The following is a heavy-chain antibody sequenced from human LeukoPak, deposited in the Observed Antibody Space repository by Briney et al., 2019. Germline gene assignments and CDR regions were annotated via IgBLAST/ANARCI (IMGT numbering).Heavy chain of an antibody. CDR3: ARLRGGVQLWGN. Sequence: SETLSLTCAVSGDSLTSNSHSWGWIRQSPGEGLQWIVTINNWGTKYYNPSLKSRVPMPVDTSKNQFSLNLISVTAADTAVYYCARLRGGVQLWGNWGQGTLVTVSS. CDR1: GDSLTSNSHS. V-gene: IGHV4-39*01. CDR2: INNWGTK. J-gene: IGHJ4*02. D-gene: IGHD3-16*01.